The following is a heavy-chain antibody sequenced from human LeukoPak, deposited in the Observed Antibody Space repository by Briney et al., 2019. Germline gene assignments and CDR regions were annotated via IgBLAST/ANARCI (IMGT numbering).Heavy chain of an antibody. J-gene: IGHJ3*02. D-gene: IGHD2-15*01. Sequence: SETLSLTGAFKGGSFSGYSWSWFRQPQGKGLKWIGEINHSGSTNYNPSLKSRVTISVDTSKNQFSLKLSSVTAADTAVYYCARAWPIVVVVAATGIDAFDIWGQGTMVTVSS. CDR2: INHSGST. CDR1: GGSFSGYS. V-gene: IGHV4-34*01. CDR3: ARAWPIVVVVAATGIDAFDI.